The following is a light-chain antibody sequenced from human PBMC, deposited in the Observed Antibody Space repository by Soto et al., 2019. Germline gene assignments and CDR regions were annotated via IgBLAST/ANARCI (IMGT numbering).Light chain of an antibody. Sequence: QSALTQPRSLSGSPGQSVTISCTGTSSDVGGYKYVSWYQQHPGKAPKLMIYDVSKRPSGVPDRFSGSKSGNTASLTISGLQAEDEADYYCCSYAGSYYVFGTGTKVTVL. CDR1: SSDVGGYKY. V-gene: IGLV2-11*01. CDR2: DVS. J-gene: IGLJ1*01. CDR3: CSYAGSYYV.